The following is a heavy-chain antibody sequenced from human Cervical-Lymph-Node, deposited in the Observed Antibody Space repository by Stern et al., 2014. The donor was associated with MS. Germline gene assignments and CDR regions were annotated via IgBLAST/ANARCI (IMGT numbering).Heavy chain of an antibody. CDR1: GYTFTNYD. J-gene: IGHJ6*02. V-gene: IGHV1-8*01. CDR3: ARGGPAPLYCSTSSCHRGDYYYYGLDL. CDR2: MNPHNGDT. Sequence: QVQLVESGADMKKPGASVKVSCKASGYTFTNYDINWVRQATGEGLEWMGWMNPHNGDTGYAQSFQGRVTMTRDTSISTAYMELTSLYSEDTAVYYCARGGPAPLYCSTSSCHRGDYYYYGLDLWGQGTTVTVSS. D-gene: IGHD2-2*01.